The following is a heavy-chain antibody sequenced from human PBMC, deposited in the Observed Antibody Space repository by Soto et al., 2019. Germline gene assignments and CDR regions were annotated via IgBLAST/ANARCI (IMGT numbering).Heavy chain of an antibody. Sequence: HLGGSLRLSCAASGFTFSSYWMSWVRQAPGEGLEWVANIKQDGSEKYYVDSVKGRFTISRDHAKNSLYLQMNRLRAEDTAVYYCARAVEDCSGGSCAWCYYYDMDGWGKGTTVTVSS. J-gene: IGHJ6*03. CDR1: GFTFSSYW. V-gene: IGHV3-7*01. CDR2: IKQDGSEK. D-gene: IGHD2-15*01. CDR3: ARAVEDCSGGSCAWCYYYDMDG.